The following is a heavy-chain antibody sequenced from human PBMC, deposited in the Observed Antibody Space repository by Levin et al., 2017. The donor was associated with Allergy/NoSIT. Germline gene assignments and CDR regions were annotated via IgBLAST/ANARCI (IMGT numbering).Heavy chain of an antibody. CDR2: ISHTGVT. CDR1: GGSLSGFY. J-gene: IGHJ2*01. CDR3: ARRVAFSDL. Sequence: SQTLSLTCALYGGSLSGFYWSWIRQAPGKGLEWIGEISHTGVTQYNPSLKSRVTISVDTSKNQFSLKLNSMTAADTAIYYCARRVAFSDLWGRGTLVTVSS. V-gene: IGHV4-34*01.